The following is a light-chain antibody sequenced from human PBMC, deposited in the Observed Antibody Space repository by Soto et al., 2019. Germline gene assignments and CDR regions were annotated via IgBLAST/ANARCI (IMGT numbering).Light chain of an antibody. V-gene: IGKV3-15*01. CDR2: GAS. CDR3: QEYNTWPWT. CDR1: QSVTSN. J-gene: IGKJ1*01. Sequence: EMVLTQSPGTLSLSPGERATLSCTASQSVTSNLAWYQQKLGQAPRVLIYGASTRATGIPARFSGSGSGTEFILTISSLQSEDFALYYCQEYNTWPWTFGQGTKVDIK.